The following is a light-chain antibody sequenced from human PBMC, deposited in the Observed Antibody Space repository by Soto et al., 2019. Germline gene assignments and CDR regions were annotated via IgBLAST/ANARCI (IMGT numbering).Light chain of an antibody. CDR1: SANIGSNT. V-gene: IGLV1-44*01. Sequence: QSVLTQPPSASGTTGQRVTISCSGSSANIGSNTVNWYQQLPGTAPKLLIYSNNQRPSGVPDRFSGSKSGTSASLAISGLQSEDEADYYCAAWDASLSGPVFGGGTKLTVL. CDR3: AAWDASLSGPV. J-gene: IGLJ2*01. CDR2: SNN.